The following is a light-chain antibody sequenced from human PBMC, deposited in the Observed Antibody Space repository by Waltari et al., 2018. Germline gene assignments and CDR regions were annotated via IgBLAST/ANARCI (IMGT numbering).Light chain of an antibody. CDR2: STD. CDR1: MSNVGGGG. CDR3: ASWDSGLKAYV. V-gene: IGLV1-44*01. J-gene: IGLJ1*01. Sequence: QSLLTQAPSASGTPGQRVTVSCSGSMSNVGGGGVDWYPQVPGEAPKLLIYSTDARPSGVPDRFSGSKSGTSASLAIRGLRSEDEGDYYCASWDSGLKAYVFGTGTKVTAL.